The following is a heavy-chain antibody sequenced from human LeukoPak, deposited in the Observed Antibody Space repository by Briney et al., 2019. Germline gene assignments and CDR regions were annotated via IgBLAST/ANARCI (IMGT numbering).Heavy chain of an antibody. CDR2: ISYDGSNK. V-gene: IGHV3-30*03. CDR3: VSTRFDY. Sequence: GGSLRLSCAASGFTFSSYGMHWVRQAPGKGLEWVAVISYDGSNKYYADSVKGRFTISRDNSKNTLYLQMNSLGAEDTAVYYCVSTRFDYWGQGTLVIVSS. J-gene: IGHJ4*02. D-gene: IGHD4-11*01. CDR1: GFTFSSYG.